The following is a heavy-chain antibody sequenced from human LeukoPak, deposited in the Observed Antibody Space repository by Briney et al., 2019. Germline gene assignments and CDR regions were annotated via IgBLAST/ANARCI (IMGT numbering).Heavy chain of an antibody. D-gene: IGHD3-10*01. J-gene: IGHJ4*02. CDR1: GFTFSTYW. CDR2: ITSDGSTT. CDR3: VRDNYGVDY. Sequence: GGSLRLSCAASGFTFSTYWMQWVRQAPGKGLVWVSHITSDGSTTTYADSVKGRFTASRDNAKNTLYLQMNSLRAEDTAVYYCVRDNYGVDYWGQGTLVTVSS. V-gene: IGHV3-74*03.